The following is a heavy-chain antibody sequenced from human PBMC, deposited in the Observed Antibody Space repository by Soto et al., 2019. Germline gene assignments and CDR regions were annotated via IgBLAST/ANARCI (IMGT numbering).Heavy chain of an antibody. V-gene: IGHV3-30*18. CDR3: GKEISPTAGKWYFDL. CDR1: GFTFNNYG. Sequence: QVQLVESGGGVVQPGGSLRLSCAASGFTFNNYGMHWVRQAPGEGLEWVAVVSYDGRVQYYADSAKGRFTISRDNSKNTLYLQMNSLRDDETAVYYCGKEISPTAGKWYFDLWGRGTLVTVSS. CDR2: VSYDGRVQ. D-gene: IGHD6-19*01. J-gene: IGHJ2*01.